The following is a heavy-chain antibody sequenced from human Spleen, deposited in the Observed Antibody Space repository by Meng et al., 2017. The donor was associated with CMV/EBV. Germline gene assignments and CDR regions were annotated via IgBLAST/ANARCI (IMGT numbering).Heavy chain of an antibody. J-gene: IGHJ6*02. CDR1: GFTFHDYT. D-gene: IGHD3-3*01. CDR2: ISWDGKTT. V-gene: IGHV3-43*01. CDR3: AKDILYGDYGMDV. Sequence: GESLKISCLTSGFTFHDYTMHWVRQTPEKGLEWVSVISWDGKTTRYVDSVKGRFTISRDNSKSSLYLQMNSLRTDDSALYYCAKDILYGDYGMDVWGQGTTVTVSS.